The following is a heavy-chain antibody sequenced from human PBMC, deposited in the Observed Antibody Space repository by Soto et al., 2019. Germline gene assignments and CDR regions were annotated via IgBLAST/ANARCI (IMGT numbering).Heavy chain of an antibody. J-gene: IGHJ5*02. Sequence: QVQLVESGGGLVKPGGSLRLSCAASGFTFTDHYMTWIRQAPGKGLECVSYIGNSGSPIVYADSVKGRFTASRDNAKKSLYLQMNSLTVEHTAVYYCTRDPRLADHLGQGTLVTVSS. CDR3: TRDPRLADH. CDR2: IGNSGSPI. V-gene: IGHV3-11*01. CDR1: GFTFTDHY.